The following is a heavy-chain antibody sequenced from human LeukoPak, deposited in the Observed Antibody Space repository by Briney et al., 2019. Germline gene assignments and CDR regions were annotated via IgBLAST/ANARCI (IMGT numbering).Heavy chain of an antibody. Sequence: GASVKVSCKASGYTFTSYDINWVRQATGQGLEWMGWMNPNSGNTGYAQKFQGRVTMTRNTSISTAYMELSSLRSEDTAVYYCARGYNYDYYYYGMDVWGQGTTVTVSS. D-gene: IGHD5-18*01. CDR2: MNPNSGNT. V-gene: IGHV1-8*01. CDR1: GYTFTSYD. CDR3: ARGYNYDYYYYGMDV. J-gene: IGHJ6*02.